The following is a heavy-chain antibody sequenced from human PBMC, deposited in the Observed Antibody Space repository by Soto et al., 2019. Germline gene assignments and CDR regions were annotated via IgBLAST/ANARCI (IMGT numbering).Heavy chain of an antibody. V-gene: IGHV1-46*01. J-gene: IGHJ6*02. CDR1: GYTFTSYY. CDR3: ARPRYNWNYNYYGMDV. Sequence: ASVKVSCKASGYTFTSYYMHWVRQATGQWLEWMGIINPSGGSTSYAQKFQGRVTMTRDTSTSTVYMELSSLRSEDTAVYYCARPRYNWNYNYYGMDVWGQGTTVTVSS. CDR2: INPSGGST. D-gene: IGHD1-20*01.